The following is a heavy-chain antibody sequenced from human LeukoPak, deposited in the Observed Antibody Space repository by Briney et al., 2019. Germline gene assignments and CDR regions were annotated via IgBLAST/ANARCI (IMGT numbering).Heavy chain of an antibody. D-gene: IGHD6-6*01. Sequence: SETLSLTCAVYGGSFSGYYWSWIRQPPGEGLEWIGEINHSGSTNYNPSLKSRVTISVDTSKNQFSLKLSSVTAADTAVYYCARAKYSSSGFNLDYWGQGTLVTVSS. CDR1: GGSFSGYY. J-gene: IGHJ4*02. CDR2: INHSGST. CDR3: ARAKYSSSGFNLDY. V-gene: IGHV4-34*01.